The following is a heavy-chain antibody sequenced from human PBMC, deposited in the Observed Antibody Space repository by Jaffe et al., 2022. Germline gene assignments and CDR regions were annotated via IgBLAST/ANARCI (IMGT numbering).Heavy chain of an antibody. CDR2: IYYSGST. CDR3: ARGDGGAGEFYIYYYYYMDV. CDR1: GGSISSYY. J-gene: IGHJ6*03. V-gene: IGHV4-59*01. Sequence: QVQLQESGPGLVKPSETLSLTCTVSGGSISSYYWSWIRQPPGKGLEWIGYIYYSGSTNYNPSLKSRVTISVDTSKNQFSLKLSSVTAADTAVYYCARGDGGAGEFYIYYYYYMDVWGKGTTVTVSS. D-gene: IGHD3-10*01.